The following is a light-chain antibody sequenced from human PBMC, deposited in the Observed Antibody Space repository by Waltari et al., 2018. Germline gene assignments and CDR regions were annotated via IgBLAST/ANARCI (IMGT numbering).Light chain of an antibody. V-gene: IGLV3-21*04. CDR2: YDS. CDR1: NMGRSS. CDR3: RVWHAAIDPGV. J-gene: IGLJ1*01. Sequence: YVLTQPPPVSGAPGAPARITCGGDNMGRSSVHWYQQKPGQAPLLVIRYDSDRPSGVPERFSGANSADTATLTISRGEAGDEANYYCRVWHAAIDPGVFGTGTGVTV.